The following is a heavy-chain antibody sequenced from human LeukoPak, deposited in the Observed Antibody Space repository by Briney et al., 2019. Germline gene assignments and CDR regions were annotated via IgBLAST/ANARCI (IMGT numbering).Heavy chain of an antibody. Sequence: GGSLRLSCAASGFTFSSFWMSWVRQAPGKGLEWVANMNQDGSAKNYVASVRGRFTISRDNAKNSLYLQMNSLRAEDTAVYYCGYDFWSGYSGRMDVWGKGTTVTDSS. J-gene: IGHJ6*03. CDR3: GYDFWSGYSGRMDV. D-gene: IGHD3-3*01. CDR1: GFTFSSFW. CDR2: MNQDGSAK. V-gene: IGHV3-7*01.